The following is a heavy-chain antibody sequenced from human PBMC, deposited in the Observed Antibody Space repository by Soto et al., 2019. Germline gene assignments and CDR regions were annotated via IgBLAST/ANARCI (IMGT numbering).Heavy chain of an antibody. CDR1: GGSFNTYA. CDR2: IIPFFGKP. D-gene: IGHD2-8*01. V-gene: IGHV1-69*12. Sequence: QVQLVQSGAEVKKPGSSVKVSCKASGGSFNTYAISWVRQAPGQGLEWMGGIIPFFGKPNYAQRWPDRVTTTADEATSTADREGSSMRPDDTAVYYGARDPWGMMLDYVMDVW. CDR3: ARDPWGMMLDYVMDV. J-gene: IGHJ6*01.